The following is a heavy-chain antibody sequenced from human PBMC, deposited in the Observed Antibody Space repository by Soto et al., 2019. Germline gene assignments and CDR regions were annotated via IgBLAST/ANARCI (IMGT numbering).Heavy chain of an antibody. J-gene: IGHJ6*02. CDR2: ISGSGGST. D-gene: IGHD3-10*01. CDR3: AKGPRSYYNGLSGYYGMDV. CDR1: GFTFSNSA. V-gene: IGHV3-23*01. Sequence: EVQLLESGGVLVQPGGSLRLSCAASGFTFSNSAMSWVRQAPGKGLEWVSAISGSGGSTCYADSVKGRFTISRDNSKNTLYLQMNSLRAKDTAVYYCAKGPRSYYNGLSGYYGMDVWGQGTTVTVSS.